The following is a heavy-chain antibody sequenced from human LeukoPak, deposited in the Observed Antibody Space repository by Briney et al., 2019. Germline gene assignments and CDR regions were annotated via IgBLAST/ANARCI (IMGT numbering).Heavy chain of an antibody. V-gene: IGHV3-21*01. Sequence: GGSLRLSCAASGFTFSSYTMHWVRQAPGKGLEWVSSISSSTTYIYYAASVKGRFTISRSNAKNSLYLQLNILRAEDTAVYDCARGQDYYDSSGYYYALDFWGQGTLVSVFS. CDR1: GFTFSSYT. CDR3: ARGQDYYDSSGYYYALDF. D-gene: IGHD3-22*01. CDR2: ISSSTTYI. J-gene: IGHJ4*02.